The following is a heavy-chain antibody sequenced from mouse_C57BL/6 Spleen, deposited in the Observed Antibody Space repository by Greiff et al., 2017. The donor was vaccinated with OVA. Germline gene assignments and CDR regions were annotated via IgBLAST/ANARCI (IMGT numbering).Heavy chain of an antibody. V-gene: IGHV5-9-1*02. CDR1: GFTFSSYA. CDR3: TREIPLYYYGSSPYYFDY. D-gene: IGHD1-1*01. CDR2: ISSGGDYI. Sequence: EVKLVESGEGLVKPGGSLKLSCAASGFTFSSYAMSWVRQTPEKRLEWVAYISSGGDYIYYADTVKGRFTISRDNARNTLYLQMSSLKSEDTAMYYCTREIPLYYYGSSPYYFDYWGQGTTLTVSS. J-gene: IGHJ2*01.